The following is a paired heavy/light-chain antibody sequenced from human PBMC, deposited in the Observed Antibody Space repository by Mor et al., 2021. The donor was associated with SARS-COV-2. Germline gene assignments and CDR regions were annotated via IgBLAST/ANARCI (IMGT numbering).Heavy chain of an antibody. CDR2: IGSSTKTI. D-gene: IGHD2-2*01. V-gene: IGHV3-48*02. CDR1: GFTFSSYS. CDR3: ARGSMPIIEPADY. J-gene: IGHJ4*02. Sequence: EVQLVESGGGLVQPGGSLRLSCTASGFTFSSYSMNWVRQAPGKGLEWVSYIGSSTKTIYYADSVKGRFTVSRDNAKNSLYLHMNGLRDGDTAVYYCARGSMPIIEPADYWGLGTLVTVSS.
Light chain of an antibody. J-gene: IGKJ1*01. CDR2: GAS. V-gene: IGKV3-15*01. CDR3: NQYHNWPWT. CDR1: QSVSSN. Sequence: EVVMTQSPATLSVSPGERATLSCRASQSVSSNLAWYQQKPGQAPRLLIYGASTRATGVPARFSGGGSGTEFTLTISSLQSEDFAVYYCNQYHNWPWTFGQGTKVEI.